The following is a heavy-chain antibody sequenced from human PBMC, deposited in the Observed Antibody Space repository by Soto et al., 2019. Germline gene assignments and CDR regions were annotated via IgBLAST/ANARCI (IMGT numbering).Heavy chain of an antibody. J-gene: IGHJ4*02. CDR1: GYTFTSYG. V-gene: IGHV1-18*01. CDR3: ARAPAYSSGWPHFDY. CDR2: ISAYNGNT. Sequence: ASVKVSCKASGYTFTSYGISWVRQSPGQGLEWMGWISAYNGNTNYAQKLQGRVTMTTDTSTSTAYMELRSLRSDDTAVYYCARAPAYSSGWPHFDYWGQGTLVTVS. D-gene: IGHD6-19*01.